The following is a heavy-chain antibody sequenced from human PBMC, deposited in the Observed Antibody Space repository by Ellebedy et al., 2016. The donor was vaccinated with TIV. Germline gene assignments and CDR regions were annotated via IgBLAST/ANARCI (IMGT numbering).Heavy chain of an antibody. J-gene: IGHJ6*02. D-gene: IGHD3-22*01. Sequence: AASVKVSCKASGNTFTDHDIHWVRQGPGQGLEWMGWINPNSGDTNYAQNFQCRVIMTRDTSIDTVYMEVSGLRSDDTAVSYCSRDRTHYHEIRGYSPRRGMDVWGHGTTVTVSS. CDR2: INPNSGDT. CDR3: SRDRTHYHEIRGYSPRRGMDV. V-gene: IGHV1-2*02. CDR1: GNTFTDHD.